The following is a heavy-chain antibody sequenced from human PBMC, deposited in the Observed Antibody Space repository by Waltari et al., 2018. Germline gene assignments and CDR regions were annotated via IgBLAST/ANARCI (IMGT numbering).Heavy chain of an antibody. CDR1: GYSFTRHG. J-gene: IGHJ4*02. V-gene: IGHV1-18*04. CDR2: VGPYNGKT. D-gene: IGHD6-19*01. Sequence: QVVLVQSGGEAKKPGASVKVSCNPSGYSFTRHGISWMRQAPGQGPEYIGWVGPYNGKTKYADTFQGRVTMTTDASTSTVYMELRSLRSDDTAVYYCARNRAVAESYYFDFWGQGTLVTGSS. CDR3: ARNRAVAESYYFDF.